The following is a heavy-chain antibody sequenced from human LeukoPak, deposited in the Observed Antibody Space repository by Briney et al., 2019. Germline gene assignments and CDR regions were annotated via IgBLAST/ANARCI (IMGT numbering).Heavy chain of an antibody. J-gene: IGHJ6*03. Sequence: GGSLRLSCAASGITFSSYGMSWVRQAPGKGLEWVSSISSTGGTTYYADSVKGRFTISRDNSKNTLYLQMNSLRAEDTAIYYCAKNGDRGAYCTGGTCYPYFYYYMDVWGKGTTVTISS. D-gene: IGHD2-15*01. CDR1: GITFSSYG. CDR3: AKNGDRGAYCTGGTCYPYFYYYMDV. V-gene: IGHV3-23*01. CDR2: ISSTGGTT.